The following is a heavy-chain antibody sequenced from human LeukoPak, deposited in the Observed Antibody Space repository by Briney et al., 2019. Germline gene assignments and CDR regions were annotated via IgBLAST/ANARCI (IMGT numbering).Heavy chain of an antibody. CDR3: ATDFSGGSYERAVAFDI. CDR1: GYTLTELS. Sequence: GASVKVSCKVSGYTLTELSMHWVRQAPGKGLEWMGGFDPEDGETIYAQKFQGRVTMTEDTSTDTAYMGLSSLRSEDTAVYYCATDFSGGSYERAVAFDIWGQGTMVTVSS. CDR2: FDPEDGET. J-gene: IGHJ3*02. V-gene: IGHV1-24*01. D-gene: IGHD1-26*01.